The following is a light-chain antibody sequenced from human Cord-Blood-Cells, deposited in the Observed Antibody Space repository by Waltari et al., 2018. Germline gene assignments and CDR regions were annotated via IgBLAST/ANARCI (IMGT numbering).Light chain of an antibody. CDR2: STS. Sequence: QTVVTQEPSLTVSPGGTVTLTCASSTGAVTRGYYPNWFQQKPGQEPRALIYSTSNNHSWTPARFSGSLLGGKAALTLSGVQPEDEAEYYCLLYYGGAVVFGGGTKLTVL. CDR1: TGAVTRGYY. V-gene: IGLV7-43*01. CDR3: LLYYGGAVV. J-gene: IGLJ2*01.